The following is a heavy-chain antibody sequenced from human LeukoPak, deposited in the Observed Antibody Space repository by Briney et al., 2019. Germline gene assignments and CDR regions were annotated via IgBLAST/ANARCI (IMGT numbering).Heavy chain of an antibody. Sequence: GGSLRLSCAASGFTFSSYGMHWVRQAPGKGLEWVAFIRYDGSNKYYADSVKGRFTISRDNAKNSLYLQMNSLRAEDTAVYYCAKDWTGTKPFDLWGRGTLVTVSS. J-gene: IGHJ2*01. D-gene: IGHD3/OR15-3a*01. V-gene: IGHV3-30*02. CDR3: AKDWTGTKPFDL. CDR1: GFTFSSYG. CDR2: IRYDGSNK.